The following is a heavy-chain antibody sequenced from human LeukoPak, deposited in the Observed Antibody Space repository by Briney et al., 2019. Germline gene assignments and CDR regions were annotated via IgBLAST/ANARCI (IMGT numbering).Heavy chain of an antibody. Sequence: GGSLRLSCAASGFTFSSYGMHWVRQAPGKGLEWVAVISYDGSNKYYADSVKGRFTISRDNSRNTLYLQMNSLRAEDTALYYCANTARDDAFDIWGQGTMVTGSS. CDR2: ISYDGSNK. CDR3: ANTARDDAFDI. J-gene: IGHJ3*02. V-gene: IGHV3-30*18. CDR1: GFTFSSYG.